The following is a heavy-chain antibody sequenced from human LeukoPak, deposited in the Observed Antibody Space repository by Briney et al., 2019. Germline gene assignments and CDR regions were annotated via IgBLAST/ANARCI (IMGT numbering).Heavy chain of an antibody. CDR3: ARGKNTYYYYMDV. V-gene: IGHV4-34*01. CDR1: GGSFSGYY. CDR2: INHSGST. Sequence: SETMSLTCAVYGGSFSGYYWSWVRQPPGKGLEWIGEINHSGSTNYNPSLKSRVTISVDTSKNQFSLKLSSVTAADTAVYYCARGKNTYYYYMDVWGKGTTVTVSS. J-gene: IGHJ6*03.